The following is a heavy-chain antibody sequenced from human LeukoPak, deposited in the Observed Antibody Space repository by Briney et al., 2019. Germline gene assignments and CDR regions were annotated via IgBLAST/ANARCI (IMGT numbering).Heavy chain of an antibody. V-gene: IGHV1-46*01. CDR1: GYTFTNYY. CDR2: INPSGGGT. J-gene: IGHJ4*02. Sequence: GASVKVSCKASGYTFTNYYMHWVRQAPGQGLEWMGIINPSGGGTSYAQKFQGRLTMTRDTSTTTVYMELSSLRSEDTAVYYCAREDFYDSGSNDYWGQGTLVTVSS. CDR3: AREDFYDSGSNDY. D-gene: IGHD3-22*01.